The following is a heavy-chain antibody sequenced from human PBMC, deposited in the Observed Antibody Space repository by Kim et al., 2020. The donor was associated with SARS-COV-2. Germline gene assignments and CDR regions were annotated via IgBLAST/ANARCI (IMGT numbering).Heavy chain of an antibody. CDR2: INSSGDYI. J-gene: IGHJ1*01. CDR1: GFTFSDYV. Sequence: GGSLRLSCAASGFTFSDYVMNWVRQAPGKGLEWVSYINSSGDYIHYADSVRGRFTISRDNAKNSLYLQMNSLRAEDTAVYYCAKMGKVRYYLHHWGQGTLVTVSS. CDR3: AKMGKVRYYLHH. V-gene: IGHV3-21*01. D-gene: IGHD7-27*01.